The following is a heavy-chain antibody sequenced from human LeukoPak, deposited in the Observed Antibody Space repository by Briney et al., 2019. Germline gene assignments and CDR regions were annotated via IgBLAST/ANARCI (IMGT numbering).Heavy chain of an antibody. CDR1: GESFSGYY. J-gene: IGHJ3*02. D-gene: IGHD6-6*01. CDR2: INHSGST. CDR3: AHSHSSPDAFDI. V-gene: IGHV4-34*01. Sequence: SETLSLTCAVYGESFSGYYWSWIRQPPGKGLECIGEINHSGSTNYNPSLKSRVTISVDTSKNQFSLKLSSVTAADTAVYYCAHSHSSPDAFDIWXQGTMVTVSS.